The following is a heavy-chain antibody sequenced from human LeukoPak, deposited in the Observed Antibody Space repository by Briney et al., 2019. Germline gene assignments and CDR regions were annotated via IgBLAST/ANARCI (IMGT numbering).Heavy chain of an antibody. D-gene: IGHD6-19*01. CDR1: GGTFSSYA. V-gene: IGHV1-69*13. Sequence: ASVKVSCKASGGTFSSYAISWVRQAPGRGLEWMGGIIPIFGSANYAQKFQGRVTITADESTSTAYMELSSLRSEDTAVYYCASVAGAVAGTWGQGTLVTVSS. CDR3: ASVAGAVAGT. CDR2: IIPIFGSA. J-gene: IGHJ4*02.